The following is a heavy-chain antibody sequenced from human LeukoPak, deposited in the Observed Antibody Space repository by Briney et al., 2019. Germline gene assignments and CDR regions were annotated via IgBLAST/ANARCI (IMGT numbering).Heavy chain of an antibody. CDR2: IYSGGST. Sequence: GGSLRLSCAASGFTVSSNYMSWVRQAPGKGLEWVSVIYSGGSTYYADSVKGRFTISRDNSKNTLYLQMNSLRAEDTAMYYCASSSGWSSLDYWGQGTLVTVSS. D-gene: IGHD6-19*01. CDR1: GFTVSSNY. CDR3: ASSSGWSSLDY. V-gene: IGHV3-53*01. J-gene: IGHJ4*02.